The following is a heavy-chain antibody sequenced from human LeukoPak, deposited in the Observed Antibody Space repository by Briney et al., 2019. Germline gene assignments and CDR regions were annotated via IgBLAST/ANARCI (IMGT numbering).Heavy chain of an antibody. Sequence: SETLSLTCTVSGGSISSYYWSWIRQPPGKGLEWIGYIYYSGSTNCNPSLKSRVTISVDTSKNQFSLKLSSVTAADTAVYYCARGKIQLWFSLDYWGQGTLVTVSS. CDR3: ARGKIQLWFSLDY. CDR2: IYYSGST. V-gene: IGHV4-59*01. CDR1: GGSISSYY. D-gene: IGHD5-18*01. J-gene: IGHJ4*02.